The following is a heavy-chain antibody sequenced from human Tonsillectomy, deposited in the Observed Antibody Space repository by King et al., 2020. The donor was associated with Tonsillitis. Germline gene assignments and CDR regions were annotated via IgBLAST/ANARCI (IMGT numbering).Heavy chain of an antibody. CDR2: INPNSGDT. D-gene: IGHD3-16*01. V-gene: IGHV1-2*02. Sequence: QLVQSGAELRKPGASVTVSCRTSGDTFTGHFVHWVRQAPGQGLEWMGWINPNSGDTNYVRKFQGTVTLSGDVSITTAYMTMSSLRPDDTAVYYCATNAVGSDERAYRDFRHWGQGTLVTVSS. CDR3: ATNAVGSDERAYRDFRH. J-gene: IGHJ1*01. CDR1: GDTFTGHF.